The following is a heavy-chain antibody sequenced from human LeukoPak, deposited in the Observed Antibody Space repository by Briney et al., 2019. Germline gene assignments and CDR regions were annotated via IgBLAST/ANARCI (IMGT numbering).Heavy chain of an antibody. D-gene: IGHD4-23*01. Sequence: PGGSLRLSRAASGFTFSSYWMSWVRQAPGKGREGVANIKEDGSEKYHVDSGKGRFTISRDNAKTSLYLQTNSLRAEDTAVYYSATHEVKVVTRSTLDFWGQGTLVTVSS. CDR2: IKEDGSEK. V-gene: IGHV3-7*01. CDR1: GFTFSSYW. J-gene: IGHJ4*02. CDR3: ATHEVKVVTRSTLDF.